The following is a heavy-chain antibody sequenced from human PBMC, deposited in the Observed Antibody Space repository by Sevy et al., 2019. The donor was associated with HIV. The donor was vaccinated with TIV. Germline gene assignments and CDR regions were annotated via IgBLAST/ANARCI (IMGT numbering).Heavy chain of an antibody. V-gene: IGHV3-23*01. CDR3: AKDASSSRTGGKIQH. CDR2: ISASGGST. J-gene: IGHJ1*01. CDR1: GFIFSGYV. Sequence: GESLKISCAASGFIFSGYVMSWVRQAPGKGLEWVSGISASGGSTYYADSVKGRFTISRDNSKNTLYLEMNSLRAEDTAVYYCAKDASSSRTGGKIQHWGPGTLVTVSS. D-gene: IGHD6-13*01.